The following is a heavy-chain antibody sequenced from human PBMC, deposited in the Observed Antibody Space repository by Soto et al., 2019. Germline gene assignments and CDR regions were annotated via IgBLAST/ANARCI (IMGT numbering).Heavy chain of an antibody. CDR3: PKGVRGVATSAIGFYLAY. Sequence: QVQLVESGGGVVQPGRSLRLSCAASGFIFNSYGMHWIRQAPGKGLEWGAVISYDGSNIFYADSVKGGFTISRENPNKTLKWQMNSLSGDDTAVFYVPKGVRGVATSAIGFYLAYWGQGTLVTTSS. J-gene: IGHJ4*02. CDR2: ISYDGSNI. D-gene: IGHD5-12*01. V-gene: IGHV3-30*18. CDR1: GFIFNSYG.